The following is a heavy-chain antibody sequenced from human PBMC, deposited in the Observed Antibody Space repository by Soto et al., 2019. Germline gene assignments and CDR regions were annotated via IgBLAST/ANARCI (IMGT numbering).Heavy chain of an antibody. CDR2: VSTSGSDT. Sequence: GGSLRLSCAASGFAFTSYGMNWVRQAPGKGLEWVSGVSTSGSDTFYADSVKGRFTISRDNSKNTLYLHMNSLRAEDTAVYYCANPGYASTGYRNLDYGGRGTQVTGSS. V-gene: IGHV3-23*01. D-gene: IGHD2-2*01. J-gene: IGHJ4*02. CDR3: ANPGYASTGYRNLDY. CDR1: GFAFTSYG.